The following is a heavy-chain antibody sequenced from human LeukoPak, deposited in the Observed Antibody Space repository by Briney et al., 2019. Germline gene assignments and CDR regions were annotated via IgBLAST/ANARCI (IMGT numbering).Heavy chain of an antibody. V-gene: IGHV4-34*01. CDR3: ARGVSSGTYRLNWFDP. J-gene: IGHJ5*02. D-gene: IGHD6-19*01. CDR1: GGSFSGYY. Sequence: SETLSLACAVYGGSFSGYYWSWIRQPPGKWLEWIGEINHSGSTNYNPSLKSRVTISVDTSKNQFSLKLSSVTAADTAVYYCARGVSSGTYRLNWFDPWGQGTLVTVSS. CDR2: INHSGST.